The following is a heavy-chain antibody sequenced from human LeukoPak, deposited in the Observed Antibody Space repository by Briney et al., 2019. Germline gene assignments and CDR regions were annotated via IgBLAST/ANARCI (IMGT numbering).Heavy chain of an antibody. CDR2: IYYSGST. D-gene: IGHD1-26*01. CDR1: GGSISSSSYY. Sequence: PSETLSLTCTVPGGSISSSSYYWGWIRQPPGKGLEWIGSIYYSGSTYYNPSLKSRVTISVDTSKNQFSLKLSSVTAADTAVYYCARDKGELPFGYWGQGTLVTVSS. V-gene: IGHV4-39*07. J-gene: IGHJ4*02. CDR3: ARDKGELPFGY.